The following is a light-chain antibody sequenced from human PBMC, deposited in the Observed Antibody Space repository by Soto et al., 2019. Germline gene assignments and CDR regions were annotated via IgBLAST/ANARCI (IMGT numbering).Light chain of an antibody. CDR3: QQYNNWPPA. Sequence: EIVMTQSPATLSVSPGGRATLSCRASQSISDTLAWYQQKPGQAPRLLIYGASTRATGIPARFSGSGSGTEFTLTISSLQSEDFAVYYCQQYNNWPPAFGQGTRLEIK. V-gene: IGKV3-15*01. CDR2: GAS. J-gene: IGKJ5*01. CDR1: QSISDT.